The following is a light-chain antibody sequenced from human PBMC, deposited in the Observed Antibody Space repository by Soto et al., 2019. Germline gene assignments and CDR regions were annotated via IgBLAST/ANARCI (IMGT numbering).Light chain of an antibody. J-gene: IGKJ4*01. CDR3: QQNNKWPPVT. Sequence: EVVMTQSPATVSVSPGEGVTLSCRASQTISNDLAWYQQKPGQAPRLLIYGASTSATGVPARFSGGGSGTEFTLTISSLQSEDCAFYYCQQNNKWPPVTFGGGTKVESK. V-gene: IGKV3-15*01. CDR1: QTISND. CDR2: GAS.